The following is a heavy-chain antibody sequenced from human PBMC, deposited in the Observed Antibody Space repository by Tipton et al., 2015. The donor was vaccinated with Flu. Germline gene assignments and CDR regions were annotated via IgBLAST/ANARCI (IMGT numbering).Heavy chain of an antibody. Sequence: RSLRLSCAASGFTFSSYAMHWVRQAPGKGLEWVAVISYDGSNKYYADSVKGRFTISRDNSKNTLYLQMNSLRAEDTAVYYCAREESPIPSHYGMDVWGQGTTVTVSS. CDR2: ISYDGSNK. J-gene: IGHJ6*02. CDR3: AREESPIPSHYGMDV. CDR1: GFTFSSYA. V-gene: IGHV3-30*04.